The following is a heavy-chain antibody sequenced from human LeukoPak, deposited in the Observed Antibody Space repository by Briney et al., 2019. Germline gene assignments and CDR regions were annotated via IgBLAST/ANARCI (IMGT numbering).Heavy chain of an antibody. CDR1: GYAFTSYD. Sequence: ASGKVSCKASGYAFTSYDINWVRQATGQGLEWMGWMNPNSGSTGYAHKFQGRVTMTRNTSIRTRYMELSSLRSDDTAVDYCARWVPRYGRNYFDYWGQGTLVTVSS. J-gene: IGHJ4*02. V-gene: IGHV1-8*01. D-gene: IGHD1-1*01. CDR2: MNPNSGST. CDR3: ARWVPRYGRNYFDY.